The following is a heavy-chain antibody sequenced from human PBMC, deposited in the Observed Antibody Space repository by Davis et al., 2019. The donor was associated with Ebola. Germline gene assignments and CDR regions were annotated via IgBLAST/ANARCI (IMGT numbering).Heavy chain of an antibody. CDR2: INPDGSFT. Sequence: PGGSLRLSCAASGFTFSSYWMHWVRQAPGKGLVWVSRINPDGSFTDYADSGKCRISISRDSTSNTPYLQMNGLRAEDTAVYYCARSSYQPDYWGQGTLVSVSS. CDR3: ARSSYQPDY. J-gene: IGHJ4*02. D-gene: IGHD2-2*01. V-gene: IGHV3-74*01. CDR1: GFTFSSYW.